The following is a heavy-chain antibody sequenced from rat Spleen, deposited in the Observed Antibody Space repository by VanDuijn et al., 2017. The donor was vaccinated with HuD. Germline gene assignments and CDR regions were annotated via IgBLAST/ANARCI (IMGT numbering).Heavy chain of an antibody. Sequence: EVQLVESGGVLLQPGRSLKLSCAASGFTFSNYDMAWVRQAPAKGLEWVAPITTGGGSNPYRDSVKGRFTVSRDNEKSTLYLQMDSLRSEDTATYYCSTAGSFTDYYFAGGFDYWGQGVMVTVSS. CDR3: STAGSFTDYYFAGGFDY. V-gene: IGHV5S23*01. CDR2: ITTGGGSN. CDR1: GFTFSNYD. D-gene: IGHD1-6*01. J-gene: IGHJ2*01.